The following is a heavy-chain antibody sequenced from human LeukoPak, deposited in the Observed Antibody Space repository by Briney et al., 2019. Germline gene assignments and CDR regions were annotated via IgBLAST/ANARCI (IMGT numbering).Heavy chain of an antibody. CDR1: GFTFSSYA. J-gene: IGHJ6*02. CDR2: ISGSGGST. CDR3: AKDRLLWFGELSPYYYYYGMDV. Sequence: SGGSLRLSCAASGFTFSSYAMSWVRQAPGKGLEWVSAISGSGGSTYYADSVKGRFTISRDNSKNTLYLQMNSLRAEDTAVYYCAKDRLLWFGELSPYYYYYGMDVWGQGTTVTVSS. V-gene: IGHV3-23*01. D-gene: IGHD3-10*01.